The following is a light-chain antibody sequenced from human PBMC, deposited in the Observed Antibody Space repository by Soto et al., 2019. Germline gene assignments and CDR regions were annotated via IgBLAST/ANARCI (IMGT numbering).Light chain of an antibody. J-gene: IGKJ5*01. CDR1: KSVSNN. V-gene: IGKV3-15*01. CDR3: QQYNDWPPVT. CDR2: GAS. Sequence: ETVMTQSPATLSVSPGERATLSCRASKSVSNNLAWYQQNPSQAPRLLIYGASTRATGIPARFSGSGSGTEFTLTISSLQSEDFAVYYCQQYNDWPPVTFGQGTRLEIK.